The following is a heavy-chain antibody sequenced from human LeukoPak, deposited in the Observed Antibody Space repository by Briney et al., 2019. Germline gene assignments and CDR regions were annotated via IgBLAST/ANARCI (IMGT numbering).Heavy chain of an antibody. D-gene: IGHD1-26*01. CDR2: IYSGGST. V-gene: IGHV3-53*01. J-gene: IGHJ4*02. CDR3: ARVENPGSCFDY. CDR1: GFTVSSNY. Sequence: GGSLRLSCAASGFTVSSNYMSWVRQAPGKGLEWVSVIYSGGSTYYADSVKGRFTISRDNSKNTLYLRMNSLRAEDTAVYYCARVENPGSCFDYWGQGTLVTVSS.